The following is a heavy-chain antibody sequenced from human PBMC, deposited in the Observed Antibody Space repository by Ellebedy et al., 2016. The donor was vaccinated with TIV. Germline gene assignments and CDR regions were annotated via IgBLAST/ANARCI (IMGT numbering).Heavy chain of an antibody. CDR1: GYTLTELS. CDR3: ATHPLKQGVPSPKQPNVYYYYSYGMDV. V-gene: IGHV1-24*01. CDR2: FDPEDGTT. D-gene: IGHD1-14*01. Sequence: AASVKVSCKVSGYTLTELSMHWVRQAPGKGLEWMGGFDPEDGTTIYAQKFQGRVTMTEDPSADTAYMELSSLRFEDTAVYYCATHPLKQGVPSPKQPNVYYYYSYGMDVWGQGTTVTVSS. J-gene: IGHJ6*02.